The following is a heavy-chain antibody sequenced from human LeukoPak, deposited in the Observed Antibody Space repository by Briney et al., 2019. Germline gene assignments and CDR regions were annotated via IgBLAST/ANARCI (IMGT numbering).Heavy chain of an antibody. CDR2: IFYSGST. D-gene: IGHD3-9*01. CDR3: ASGGLVSRYLDH. V-gene: IGHV4-4*02. Sequence: SETLSLTCAVSGGSISTSTWWTWVRQPPGKGLEWIGEIFYSGSTNSNPSLKSRLTMSVHESKHEFSLKLTSVTAADTAVYYCASGGLVSRYLDHWGQGTLVTVSS. J-gene: IGHJ4*02. CDR1: GGSISTSTW.